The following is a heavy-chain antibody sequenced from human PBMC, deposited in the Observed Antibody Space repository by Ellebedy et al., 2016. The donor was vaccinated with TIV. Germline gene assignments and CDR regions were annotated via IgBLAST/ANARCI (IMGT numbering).Heavy chain of an antibody. V-gene: IGHV4-59*01. CDR1: TVTISSYY. CDR3: ASSRITLVRGVIMVEYCQH. CDR2: IYPSGCA. J-gene: IGHJ1*01. Sequence: SETLSLTXTVSTVTISSYYWSWIRQPPGKGLEWIGYIYPSGCATYTPSLKSRVTISVDTSKNQSSLKLTSVTAADTAVYYCASSRITLVRGVIMVEYCQHWGQGTLVAVSS. D-gene: IGHD3-10*01.